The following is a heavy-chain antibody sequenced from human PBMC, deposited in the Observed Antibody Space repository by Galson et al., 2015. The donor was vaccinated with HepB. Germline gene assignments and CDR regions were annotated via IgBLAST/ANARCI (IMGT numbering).Heavy chain of an antibody. D-gene: IGHD6-13*01. CDR2: TFYRSKWYH. Sequence: CAISGDSVSSNSTAWNWIRQSPSRGLEWLGKTFYRSKWYHESAVSVRSRITFYPDTSENQLSLQLKSVTPEDTAVYYCTRGILASGNDHWGQGTLVTVSS. CDR1: GDSVSSNSTA. J-gene: IGHJ5*02. V-gene: IGHV6-1*01. CDR3: TRGILASGNDH.